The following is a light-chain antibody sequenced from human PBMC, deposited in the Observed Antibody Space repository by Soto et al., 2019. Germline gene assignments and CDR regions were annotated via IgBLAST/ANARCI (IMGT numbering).Light chain of an antibody. CDR2: GAS. CDR3: QQYGSSPFT. J-gene: IGKJ3*01. CDR1: QIVSAND. V-gene: IGKV3-20*01. Sequence: EIVLTQSPGTLSLSPGERATLSCRASQIVSANDLAWYQQKPGQSPRLLIFGASSRATGIPDRFSGSGSVTDFTLTISRVEPEDFAVYYCQQYGSSPFTFGPGTKVDIK.